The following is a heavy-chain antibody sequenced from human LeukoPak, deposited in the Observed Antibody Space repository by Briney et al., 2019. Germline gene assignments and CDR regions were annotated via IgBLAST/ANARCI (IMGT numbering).Heavy chain of an antibody. V-gene: IGHV4-39*01. D-gene: IGHD6-13*01. CDR2: IYYSGST. CDR1: GGSISSSSYY. J-gene: IGHJ4*02. Sequence: SETLSLTCTVAGGSISSSSYYWGWIRQPPGKGLEWIGSIYYSGSTYYNPSLKSRVTISVDTSKNQFSLKLSSVTAADTAVYYCASQTYSSSSDYWGQGTLVTVSS. CDR3: ASQTYSSSSDY.